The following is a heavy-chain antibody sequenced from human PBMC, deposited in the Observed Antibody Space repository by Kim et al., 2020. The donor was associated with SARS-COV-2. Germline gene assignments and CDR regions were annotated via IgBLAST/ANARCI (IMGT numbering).Heavy chain of an antibody. CDR1: GFTFSSYS. CDR3: ARVQLERVGGFDY. CDR2: ISSSSSYI. V-gene: IGHV3-21*01. J-gene: IGHJ4*02. D-gene: IGHD1-1*01. Sequence: GGSLRLSCAASGFTFSSYSMNWVRQAPGKGLEWVSSISSSSSYIYYADSVKGRFTISRDNAKNSLYLQMNSLRAEDTAVYYCARVQLERVGGFDYWGQGTLVTVSS.